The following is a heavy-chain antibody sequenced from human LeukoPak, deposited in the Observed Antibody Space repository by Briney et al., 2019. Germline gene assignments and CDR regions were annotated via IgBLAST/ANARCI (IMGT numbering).Heavy chain of an antibody. CDR2: ISAYNGNT. D-gene: IGHD2-8*01. J-gene: IGHJ4*02. V-gene: IGHV1-18*01. Sequence: ASVNVSCTASGYTFTSYGISWVRQAPGQGLEWMGWISAYNGNTNYAQKLQGRVTMTTDTSTSTAYMELRSLRSDDTAVYYCARGYCTSGVCHTFDYWGQGTLVTVSS. CDR3: ARGYCTSGVCHTFDY. CDR1: GYTFTSYG.